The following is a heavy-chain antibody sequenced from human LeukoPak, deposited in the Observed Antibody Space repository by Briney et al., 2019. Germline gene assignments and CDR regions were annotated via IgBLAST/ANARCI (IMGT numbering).Heavy chain of an antibody. J-gene: IGHJ4*02. CDR3: ARGWGYCSGGSCFSTH. CDR2: INHRGST. CDR1: GGSFSGYY. V-gene: IGHV4-34*01. D-gene: IGHD2-15*01. Sequence: SETLSLTCGVYGGSFSGYYWSWIRQPPGKGLEWIGEINHRGSTTYNPSLKSRVTISVDASKNRFSLKLSSVTAADTAVYYCARGWGYCSGGSCFSTHWGQGTLVTVST.